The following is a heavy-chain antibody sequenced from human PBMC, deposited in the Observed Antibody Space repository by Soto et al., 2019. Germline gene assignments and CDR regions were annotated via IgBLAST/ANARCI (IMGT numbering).Heavy chain of an antibody. D-gene: IGHD1-26*01. J-gene: IGHJ3*02. Sequence: GGSLRLSCAASGFTFSNYWMTWVRQAPGKGLEWVANIAQDEGERNYLDFVKGRFTISRDNAANSLYLQMNSLRAEDTAVYYCARDPSTVYSNIWYDVFDIWDRVTIVTVSS. V-gene: IGHV3-7*01. CDR3: ARDPSTVYSNIWYDVFDI. CDR2: IAQDEGER. CDR1: GFTFSNYW.